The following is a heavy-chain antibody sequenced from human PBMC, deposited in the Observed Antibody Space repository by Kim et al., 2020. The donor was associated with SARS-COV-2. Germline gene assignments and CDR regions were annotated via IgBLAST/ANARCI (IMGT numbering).Heavy chain of an antibody. J-gene: IGHJ4*02. CDR3: ASPRIRFFDT. D-gene: IGHD3-3*01. CDR1: GGSISSTNNY. V-gene: IGHV4-39*01. CDR2: IYSSGST. Sequence: SETLSLTCTVSGGSISSTNNYWGWIRQPPGKGLEWIASIYSSGSTYYNPSLKSRVTIFVDTSKNQFFLKLNSVTDADTAVYYCASPRIRFFDTWGQGTLVTVSS.